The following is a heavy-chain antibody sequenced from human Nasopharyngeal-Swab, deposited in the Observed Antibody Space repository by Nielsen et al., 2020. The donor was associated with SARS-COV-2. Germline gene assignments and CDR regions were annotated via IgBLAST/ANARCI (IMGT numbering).Heavy chain of an antibody. J-gene: IGHJ3*02. Sequence: GSLRLSCTVSGGSISSYYWSWTRQPPGKGLEWIGYIYYSGSTNYNPSLKSRVTISVDTSKNQFSLKLSSVTAADTAVYYCARESPAAGTAFDIWGQGTMVTVSS. CDR3: ARESPAAGTAFDI. CDR2: IYYSGST. D-gene: IGHD6-13*01. CDR1: GGSISSYY. V-gene: IGHV4-59*13.